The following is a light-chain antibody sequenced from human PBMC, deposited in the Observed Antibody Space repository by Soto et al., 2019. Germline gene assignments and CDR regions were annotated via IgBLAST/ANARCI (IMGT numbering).Light chain of an antibody. J-gene: IGKJ5*01. V-gene: IGKV3-15*01. CDR1: QSVRSN. CDR3: QQYNNWPPIT. Sequence: EIVLAQSPATLSVSPGSRATLSCRVSQSVRSNLAWYQQKPGQAPRLLIYGASTRATGIPARFSGSGSGTEFTLTISSLQSEDFAVYYCQQYNNWPPITFGQGTRLEI. CDR2: GAS.